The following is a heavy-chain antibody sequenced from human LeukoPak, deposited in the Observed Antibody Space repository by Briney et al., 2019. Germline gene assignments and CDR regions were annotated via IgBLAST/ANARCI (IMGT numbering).Heavy chain of an antibody. D-gene: IGHD6-13*01. J-gene: IGHJ1*01. CDR1: GGSISSSNW. Sequence: AGTLSLTCAVSGGSISSSNWWRWVRQPPGKGLEWIGEIYHSGSTNYNPSLKSRVTISVDKAKNQFSLKLSSVIAADTAVYYYARKAAAGYAEYFQHWGQGTLVTVSS. CDR2: IYHSGST. V-gene: IGHV4-4*02. CDR3: ARKAAAGYAEYFQH.